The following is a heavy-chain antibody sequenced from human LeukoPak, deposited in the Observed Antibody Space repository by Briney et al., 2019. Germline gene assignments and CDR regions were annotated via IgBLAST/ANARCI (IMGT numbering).Heavy chain of an antibody. V-gene: IGHV4-61*02. CDR3: ARVTPAGRGSSDY. CDR2: IYTSGST. Sequence: SETLSLTCTVSGGSISGGSYYWSWVRQPAGKGLEWIGRIYTSGSTYYNPSLKSRVTISIDTSKNHFSLKLSSVTAADTAVYYCARVTPAGRGSSDYWGQGTLVTVSS. CDR1: GGSISGGSYY. D-gene: IGHD3-10*01. J-gene: IGHJ4*02.